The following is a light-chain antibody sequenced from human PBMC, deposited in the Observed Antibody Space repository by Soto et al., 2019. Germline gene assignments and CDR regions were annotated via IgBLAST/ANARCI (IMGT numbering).Light chain of an antibody. J-gene: IGKJ1*01. CDR2: KAS. V-gene: IGKV1-5*03. CDR1: QSISSW. Sequence: DIQMTQSPSTLSASVGDGVTITCRASQSISSWLAWYQQKPGTAPKLLIYKASTLQSGVPSRFSGSGSGTEFTLTISSLQPDDSATYYCQQYKDNWTFGQGTKVDIK. CDR3: QQYKDNWT.